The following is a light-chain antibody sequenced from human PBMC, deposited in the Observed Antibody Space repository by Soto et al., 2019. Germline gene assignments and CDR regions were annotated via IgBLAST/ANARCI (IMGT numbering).Light chain of an antibody. CDR2: GVS. CDR3: QQSYSTPIT. Sequence: DIQMTQSPSTLSGSVGDRVTITCRASQTISSWLAWYQQKPGKAPKLLIYGVSILQSGVPSRFSGSGSRTDFTLTISSLQPEDFATYYCQQSYSTPITFGQGTRLEIK. J-gene: IGKJ5*01. CDR1: QTISSW. V-gene: IGKV1-39*01.